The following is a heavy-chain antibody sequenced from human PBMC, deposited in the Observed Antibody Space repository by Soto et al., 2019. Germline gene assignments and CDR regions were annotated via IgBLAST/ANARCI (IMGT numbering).Heavy chain of an antibody. V-gene: IGHV4-30-4*01. Sequence: QVQLRESGPGLVKPSQTLSLTCSVSGASVAGGYYYWRWLRPPPGKGLEWIGYIPSRSRPFYNPYLTSRGTISADTSKNQLSLQLTSVTAADTAVYYCARDTYSGYDCGLWGQGTLVTVSS. CDR3: ARDTYSGYDCGL. CDR1: GASVAGGYYY. J-gene: IGHJ4*02. CDR2: IPSRSRP. D-gene: IGHD5-12*01.